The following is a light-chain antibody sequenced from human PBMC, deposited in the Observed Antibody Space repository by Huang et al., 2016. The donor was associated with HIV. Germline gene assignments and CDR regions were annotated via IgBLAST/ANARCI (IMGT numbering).Light chain of an antibody. CDR3: QQRGAWPLT. V-gene: IGKV3-11*01. CDR1: QNINNY. J-gene: IGKJ4*01. CDR2: DSF. Sequence: DIVLTQSPATLSLSPGQRATLSCRASQNINNYLVWYQQKPGQAPRLLIYDSFNRATGIPARFSRSGSGTDFTLTINTLEPEDFAVYYCQQRGAWPLTFGGGTKVEIK.